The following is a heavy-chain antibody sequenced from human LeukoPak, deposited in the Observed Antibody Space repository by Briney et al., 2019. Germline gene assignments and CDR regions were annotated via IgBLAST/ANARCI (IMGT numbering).Heavy chain of an antibody. CDR2: IWYDGSNK. CDR1: GFTFSSYG. D-gene: IGHD3-22*01. Sequence: GRSLRLSCAASGFTFSSYGMHWVRQAPGKGLEWVAVIWYDGSNKYYADSVEGRFTISRDNSKNTLYLQMNSLRAEDTAVYYCARDLVVIRAFDYWGQGTLVTVSS. J-gene: IGHJ4*02. CDR3: ARDLVVIRAFDY. V-gene: IGHV3-33*01.